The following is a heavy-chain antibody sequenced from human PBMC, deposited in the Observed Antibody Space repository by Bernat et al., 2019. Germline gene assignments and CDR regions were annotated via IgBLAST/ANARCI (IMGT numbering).Heavy chain of an antibody. J-gene: IGHJ6*03. CDR3: ARDNYSGYMDV. CDR2: IWYDGSNK. D-gene: IGHD2-21*01. CDR1: GFTFRTYG. V-gene: IGHV3-33*01. Sequence: QVQLVDSGGGVVQPGGSLRLSCAASGFTFRTYGMHLVRQAPGKGLEWVAVIWYDGSNKYYGDSVKGRFTISRDNSKNTLDLQMNSLRAEDTAVYYCARDNYSGYMDVWGKGTTVTVFS.